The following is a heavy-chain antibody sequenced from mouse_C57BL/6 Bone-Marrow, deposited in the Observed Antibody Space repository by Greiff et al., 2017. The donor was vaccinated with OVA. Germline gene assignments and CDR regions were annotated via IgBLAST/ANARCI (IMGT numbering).Heavy chain of an antibody. V-gene: IGHV5-6*01. CDR1: GFTFSSYG. J-gene: IGHJ4*01. D-gene: IGHD1-1*01. Sequence: EVKLMESGGDLVKPGGSLKLSCAASGFTFSSYGMSWVRQTPDKRLEWVATISSGGSYTYYPDSVKGRFTISRDNAKNTLYLQMSSLKSEDTAMYYCARQRITTVVAPCAMDYWGQGTSVTVSS. CDR3: ARQRITTVVAPCAMDY. CDR2: ISSGGSYT.